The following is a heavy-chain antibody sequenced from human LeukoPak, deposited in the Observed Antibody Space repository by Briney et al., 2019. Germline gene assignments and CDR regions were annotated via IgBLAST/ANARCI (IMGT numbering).Heavy chain of an antibody. Sequence: SETLSLTCTVSGGSISSGDYYWSWIRQPPGKGLEWIGYIYYSGSTFYNPSLKSRVTISVDTSKNQFSLKLSSVTAADTAVYYCARASLGYYGSGSMYGMDVWGQGTTVTVSS. J-gene: IGHJ6*02. D-gene: IGHD3-10*01. CDR2: IYYSGST. CDR1: GGSISSGDYY. V-gene: IGHV4-30-4*01. CDR3: ARASLGYYGSGSMYGMDV.